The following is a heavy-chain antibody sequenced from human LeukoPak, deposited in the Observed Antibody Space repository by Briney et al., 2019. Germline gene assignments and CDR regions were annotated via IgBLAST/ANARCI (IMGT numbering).Heavy chain of an antibody. CDR2: ISSSSSTI. CDR1: GFTFNTYV. J-gene: IGHJ4*02. Sequence: GGSLRLSCAASGFTFNTYVVHWVRQAPGKGLEWVSYISSSSSTIYYADSVKGRFTISRDNAKNSLYLQMNSLRAEDTAVYYCASIGRVDYWGQGTLVTVSS. D-gene: IGHD1-26*01. V-gene: IGHV3-48*04. CDR3: ASIGRVDY.